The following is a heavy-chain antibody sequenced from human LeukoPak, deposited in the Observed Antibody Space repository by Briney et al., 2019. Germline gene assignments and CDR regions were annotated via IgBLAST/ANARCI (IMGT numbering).Heavy chain of an antibody. J-gene: IGHJ5*02. D-gene: IGHD2-2*01. Sequence: ASVKVSCKASGYTFTGYYMHWVRQAPGQGLEWMGCINHDSGGTNYALKFQGRVTMTRDTSISTAYMKLSRLRSDDTAVYYCARASVVPAAMNAHNWFDPWGQGTLVTVSS. CDR1: GYTFTGYY. CDR2: INHDSGGT. V-gene: IGHV1-2*02. CDR3: ARASVVPAAMNAHNWFDP.